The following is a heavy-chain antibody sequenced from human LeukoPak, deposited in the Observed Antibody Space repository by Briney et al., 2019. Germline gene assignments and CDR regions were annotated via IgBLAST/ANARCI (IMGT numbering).Heavy chain of an antibody. Sequence: PGRSLRLPCAASGFTFNAYAMHWVRQAPGKGLEWVAVVANDGRDKQYADSMKGRFTISRDNSENTLYLQMNTLRAEDTAVYYCARDRNSPAKYYFDYWGQGALVTVSS. CDR1: GFTFNAYA. D-gene: IGHD1-14*01. CDR3: ARDRNSPAKYYFDY. J-gene: IGHJ4*02. V-gene: IGHV3-30*01. CDR2: VANDGRDK.